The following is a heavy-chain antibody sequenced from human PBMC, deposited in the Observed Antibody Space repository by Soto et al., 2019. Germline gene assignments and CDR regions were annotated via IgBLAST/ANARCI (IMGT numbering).Heavy chain of an antibody. Sequence: QITLKESGPTLVKPTQTLTLTCTFSGFSLSTSGVGVGWIRQPPGKALEWLALIFWEDDKRYSPSLKSRLTTTKDTTKNQVVLTMTTMDPVDTATYFCAHRSRGGYPDYWGQGTLVTVSS. CDR1: GFSLSTSGVG. CDR2: IFWEDDK. J-gene: IGHJ4*02. D-gene: IGHD5-12*01. CDR3: AHRSRGGYPDY. V-gene: IGHV2-5*02.